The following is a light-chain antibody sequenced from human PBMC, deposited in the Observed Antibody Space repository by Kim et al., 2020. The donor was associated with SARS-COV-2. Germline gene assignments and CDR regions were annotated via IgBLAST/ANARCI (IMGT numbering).Light chain of an antibody. CDR3: QQYITYPFT. CDR2: DAS. V-gene: IGKV1-16*02. Sequence: EYVGERETITCGTREDIRNALDRFQQKPGKAPKTMIYDASSVKIGVPIKFSGSGSGTDFSLNISNLQPEDFATYYCQQYITYPFTFGPGTKVDIK. CDR1: EDIRNA. J-gene: IGKJ3*01.